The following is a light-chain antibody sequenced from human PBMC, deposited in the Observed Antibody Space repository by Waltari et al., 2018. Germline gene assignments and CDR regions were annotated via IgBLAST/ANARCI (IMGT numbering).Light chain of an antibody. CDR3: CSYAGSSYVV. V-gene: IGLV2-11*01. Sequence: QSALTQPRSVSGSPGQSVTISCTGTSSDVGGYNYFSWYQQHPGKAPKLMIYDVSKRPSGVPDRFSGSKSGNTASLTISGLQAEDEADYYCCSYAGSSYVVFGGGTKLTVL. CDR2: DVS. CDR1: SSDVGGYNY. J-gene: IGLJ2*01.